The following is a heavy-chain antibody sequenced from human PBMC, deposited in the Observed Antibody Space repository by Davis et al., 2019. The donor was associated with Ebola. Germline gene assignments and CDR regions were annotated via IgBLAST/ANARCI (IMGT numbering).Heavy chain of an antibody. V-gene: IGHV1-2*02. CDR1: RYTFTDYY. D-gene: IGHD6-19*01. J-gene: IGHJ4*02. Sequence: AASVKVSCKASRYTFTDYYMHWVRQAPGQGLEWLGWINPNSGGTNYAQKFQGRVTMTRDTSISTAYMELSRLRSDDTAVYYCARGYSSGWYGFDYWGQGTLVTVSS. CDR3: ARGYSSGWYGFDY. CDR2: INPNSGGT.